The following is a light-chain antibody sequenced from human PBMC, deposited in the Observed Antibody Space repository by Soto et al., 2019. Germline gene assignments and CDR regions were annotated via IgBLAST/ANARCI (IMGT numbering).Light chain of an antibody. CDR1: QGISNY. CDR2: AAS. Sequence: DIQMTQSPSSLSAFVGDSVTFTCRASQGISNYLAWYHQKPGKVPKLLVYAASTLQSGVPSRFSGSGSGTEFTLTLRSLQPEDGGTYYCQHYHSPPFTFGPGAKLEI. J-gene: IGKJ3*01. V-gene: IGKV1-27*01. CDR3: QHYHSPPFT.